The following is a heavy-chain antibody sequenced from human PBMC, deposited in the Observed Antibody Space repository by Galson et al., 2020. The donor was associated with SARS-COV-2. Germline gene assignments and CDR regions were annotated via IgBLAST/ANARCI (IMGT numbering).Heavy chain of an antibody. V-gene: IGHV4-31*03. CDR2: IYYSGST. CDR1: GGSISSGGYY. D-gene: IGHD5-18*01. J-gene: IGHJ3*02. CDR3: ARVLTEMQLWLRTPIAGALDI. Sequence: SETLSLTCTVSGGSISSGGYYWSWIRQHPGKGLEWIGYIYYSGSTYYNPSLKSRVTISVDTSKNQFSLKLSSVTAADTAVYYCARVLTEMQLWLRTPIAGALDIWGQVTMVTVSS.